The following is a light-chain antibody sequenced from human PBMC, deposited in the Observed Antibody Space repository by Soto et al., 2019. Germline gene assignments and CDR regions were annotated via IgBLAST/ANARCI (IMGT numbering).Light chain of an antibody. CDR2: GGS. CDR3: CSYAGSRV. J-gene: IGLJ3*02. CDR1: SSDVGSYNL. Sequence: QSALTQPASVSGSPGQSITISCTGTSSDVGSYNLVSWYQQHPGKAPKLMIYGGSKRPSGVSNRFSGSKSGNTASLTISGLQDEDEADYYCCSYAGSRVFGGGTKLTVL. V-gene: IGLV2-23*01.